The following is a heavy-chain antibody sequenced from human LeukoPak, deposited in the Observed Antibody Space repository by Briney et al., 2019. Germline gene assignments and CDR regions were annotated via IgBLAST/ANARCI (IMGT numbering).Heavy chain of an antibody. D-gene: IGHD3-3*01. CDR1: GGSFSGYY. V-gene: IGHV4-34*01. J-gene: IGHJ3*02. CDR2: INHSGSA. Sequence: SETLSLTCAVSGGSFSGYYWTWIRQPPGKGLEWIGEINHSGSANYNPSLKSRVTISVDTSKNQFSLKLSSVTAADTAVYYCARGPHYDFWRGAFDIWGQGTMVTVSS. CDR3: ARGPHYDFWRGAFDI.